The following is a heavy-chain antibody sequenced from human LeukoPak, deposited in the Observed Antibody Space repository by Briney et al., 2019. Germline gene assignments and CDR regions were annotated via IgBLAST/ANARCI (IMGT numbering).Heavy chain of an antibody. Sequence: PGGSLRLSCAASGFAFSNQAMGWVRQASGKGLEWVSVISDSGDTTYYADSVKGRFTISRDNSKNTLFLQMNSLGAEDTAVYYCAKDARRTSGWYFFDYWGQGTLVTVSS. D-gene: IGHD6-19*01. V-gene: IGHV3-23*01. CDR3: AKDARRTSGWYFFDY. CDR1: GFAFSNQA. J-gene: IGHJ4*02. CDR2: ISDSGDTT.